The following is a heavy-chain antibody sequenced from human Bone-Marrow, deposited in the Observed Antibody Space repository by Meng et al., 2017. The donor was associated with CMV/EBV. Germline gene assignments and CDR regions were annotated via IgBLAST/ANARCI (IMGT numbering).Heavy chain of an antibody. J-gene: IGHJ4*02. CDR1: GFTSSSYS. V-gene: IGHV3-21*04. D-gene: IGHD5-18*01. CDR2: TSCSSTYI. Sequence: GGSLKISCAASGFTSSSYSMNWVRQAPGKGLEWVSSTSCSSTYIYYADSVKGRFTISRDNSKNTLYHQMNTLRAEDTAVYDCATSPNGYHFDYWGQGTLVTVSS. CDR3: ATSPNGYHFDY.